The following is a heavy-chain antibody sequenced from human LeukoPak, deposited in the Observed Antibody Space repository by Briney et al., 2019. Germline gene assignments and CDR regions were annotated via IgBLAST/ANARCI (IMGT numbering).Heavy chain of an antibody. D-gene: IGHD2-8*01. CDR2: INSDGSSA. Sequence: GGSLRLSCAASGFTFSYYWMHWVRQAPGKGLVWVPRINSDGSSANYADSVKGRFTISRDNAKNTLFLQLNSLRAEDSAVYYCAREATNGVCYWLDYWGQGTLVTVSS. CDR1: GFTFSYYW. V-gene: IGHV3-74*01. CDR3: AREATNGVCYWLDY. J-gene: IGHJ4*02.